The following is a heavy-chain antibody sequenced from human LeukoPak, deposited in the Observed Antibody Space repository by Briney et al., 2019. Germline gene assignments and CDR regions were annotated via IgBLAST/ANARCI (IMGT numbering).Heavy chain of an antibody. D-gene: IGHD3-22*01. CDR1: GYSITSSSW. CDR3: AREVYDSSGYYYVDVINDAFDI. Sequence: SGTLSLTCAVSGYSITSSSWWGWIRQPPGKGWEWIGYIYYSGGTYYNPSLKSRVTVSVDTSKNQFSLKLSSVTAADTAVYYCAREVYDSSGYYYVDVINDAFDIWGQGTMVTVSS. CDR2: IYYSGGT. V-gene: IGHV4-28*03. J-gene: IGHJ3*02.